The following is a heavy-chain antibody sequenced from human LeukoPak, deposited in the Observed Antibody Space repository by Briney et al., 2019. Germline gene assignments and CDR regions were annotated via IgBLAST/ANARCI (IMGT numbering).Heavy chain of an antibody. CDR1: GYTFTSYG. V-gene: IGHV1-18*01. Sequence: GASVKVSCKASGYTFTSYGISWVRQAPGQGLEWMGWISAYNGNTNYAQELQGRVTMTTDTSTSTAYMELRSLRSDDTAVYYCARLIAVAAPGAFDIWGQGTMVTVSS. D-gene: IGHD6-19*01. CDR3: ARLIAVAAPGAFDI. J-gene: IGHJ3*02. CDR2: ISAYNGNT.